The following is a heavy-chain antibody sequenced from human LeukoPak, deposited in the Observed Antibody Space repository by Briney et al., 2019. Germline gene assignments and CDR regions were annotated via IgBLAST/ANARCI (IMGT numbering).Heavy chain of an antibody. CDR3: VIAYSSSQLRFDP. D-gene: IGHD6-13*01. CDR2: ISYDGSNK. J-gene: IGHJ5*02. CDR1: GFTFSSYA. V-gene: IGHV3-30*04. Sequence: PGRSLRLSCAASGFTFSSYAMHWVRQAPGKGLEWVAVISYDGSNKYYADSVKGRFTISRDNSKNTLYLQMNSLRAEDTAVYYCVIAYSSSQLRFDPWGQGTLVTVSS.